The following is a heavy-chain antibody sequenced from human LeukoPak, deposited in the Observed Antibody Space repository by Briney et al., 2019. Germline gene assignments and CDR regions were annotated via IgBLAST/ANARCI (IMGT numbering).Heavy chain of an antibody. D-gene: IGHD3-10*01. CDR3: AKAQNYGSGSLDY. CDR1: GFTFDDYA. CDR2: ISWNSGSI. Sequence: PGESLRLSCAASGFTFDDYAMHWVRQAPGKGLEWVSGISWNSGSIGYADSVKGRFTISRDNAKNSLYLQMNSLRAEDTALYYCAKAQNYGSGSLDYWGQGTLVTVSS. J-gene: IGHJ4*02. V-gene: IGHV3-9*01.